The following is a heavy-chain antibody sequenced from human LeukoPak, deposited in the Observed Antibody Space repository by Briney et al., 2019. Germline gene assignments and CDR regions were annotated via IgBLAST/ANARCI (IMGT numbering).Heavy chain of an antibody. CDR1: GFTFSSYG. Sequence: GRSLRLSCAASGFTFSSYGMHWVRQAPGKGLEWVAVIWYDGSNKYYADSVKGRFTISRDNSKNTLYLQMNSLRAEDTAVYYCARGSSSGWSRYNWFDPWGQGTLVTVSS. J-gene: IGHJ5*02. CDR2: IWYDGSNK. V-gene: IGHV3-33*01. CDR3: ARGSSSGWSRYNWFDP. D-gene: IGHD6-19*01.